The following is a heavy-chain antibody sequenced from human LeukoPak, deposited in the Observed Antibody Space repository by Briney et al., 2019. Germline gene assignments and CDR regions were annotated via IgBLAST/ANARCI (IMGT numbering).Heavy chain of an antibody. Sequence: GGSLRLSCAASGFTFDHYGMNWVRQVPGQGLEGVSGINWNGGSSGYAVSVKGRFTISRDSSKNTLYLHMNSLRVEDTATYFCARALNRHIGAFEYWGQGALVTVSA. V-gene: IGHV3-20*04. CDR1: GFTFDHYG. CDR3: ARALNRHIGAFEY. D-gene: IGHD4/OR15-4a*01. J-gene: IGHJ4*02. CDR2: INWNGGSS.